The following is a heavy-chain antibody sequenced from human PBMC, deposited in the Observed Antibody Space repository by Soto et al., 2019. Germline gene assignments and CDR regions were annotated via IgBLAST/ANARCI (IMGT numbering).Heavy chain of an antibody. D-gene: IGHD5-12*01. CDR1: GGSTSSYY. CDR2: IYYSGST. J-gene: IGHJ4*02. CDR3: ARFHSGYDSSVFY. Sequence: SETLSLTCTVSGGSTSSYYWSWIRQPPGKGLEWIGYIYYSGSTNYNPSLKSRVTISVDTSKNQFSLKLSSVAAADTAVYYCARFHSGYDSSVFYWGQGTLVTVSS. V-gene: IGHV4-59*01.